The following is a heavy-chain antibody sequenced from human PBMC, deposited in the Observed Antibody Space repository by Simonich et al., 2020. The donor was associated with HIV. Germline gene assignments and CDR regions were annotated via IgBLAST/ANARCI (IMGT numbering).Heavy chain of an antibody. Sequence: EVQLVESGGGLVKPGGSLRLSCAASGFTFSSYSMNWVRQAPGKWMGWVSSSSSSSMYIYYADYGKGRLPIPRDNAKNSLYLQMNSLRAEDTAVYYCARVGDIAAADRKLDYWGQGTLVTVSS. CDR1: GFTFSSYS. CDR3: ARVGDIAAADRKLDY. CDR2: SSSSSMYI. D-gene: IGHD6-13*01. V-gene: IGHV3-21*01. J-gene: IGHJ4*02.